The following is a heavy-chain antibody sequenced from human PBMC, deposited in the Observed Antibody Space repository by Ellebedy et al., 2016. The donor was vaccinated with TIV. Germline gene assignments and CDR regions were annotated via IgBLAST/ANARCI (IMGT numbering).Heavy chain of an antibody. D-gene: IGHD3-3*01. CDR2: INPSDSYT. Sequence: GESLKISXEASGYTFTTYWINWVRQMPGKGLEWMGTINPSDSYTNYNPSFQGQVTISADKSITTAYLQWSSLKASDTAIYYCARHALGSADISTFGLLDYWGRGTPVTVSS. CDR1: GYTFTTYW. J-gene: IGHJ4*02. CDR3: ARHALGSADISTFGLLDY. V-gene: IGHV5-10-1*04.